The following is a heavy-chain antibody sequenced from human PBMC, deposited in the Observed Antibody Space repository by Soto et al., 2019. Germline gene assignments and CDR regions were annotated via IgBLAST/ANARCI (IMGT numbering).Heavy chain of an antibody. CDR2: INHSGST. CDR1: GGSFSGYY. J-gene: IGHJ4*02. Sequence: PSETLSLTCAVYGGSFSGYYWSWIRQPPGKGLEWIGEINHSGSTNYNPSLKSRVTISVDTSKNQFSLKLSSVTAADTAVYYCARETQYSSSRYGDYWGQGTLVTVSS. D-gene: IGHD6-13*01. CDR3: ARETQYSSSRYGDY. V-gene: IGHV4-34*01.